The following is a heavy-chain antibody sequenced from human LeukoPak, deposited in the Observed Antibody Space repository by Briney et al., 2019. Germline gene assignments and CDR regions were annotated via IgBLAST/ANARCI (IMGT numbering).Heavy chain of an antibody. CDR1: GGSISSSSHY. CDR3: ARSGGMDYYYMDV. J-gene: IGHJ6*03. CDR2: IKQDGSEK. V-gene: IGHV3-7*01. Sequence: ETLSLTCTVSGGSISSSSHYWGWVRQAPGKGLEWVANIKQDGSEKYYVDSVKGRFTISRDNAKNSLYLQMNSLRAEDTAVYYCARSGGMDYYYMDVWGKGTTVTVSS. D-gene: IGHD3-16*01.